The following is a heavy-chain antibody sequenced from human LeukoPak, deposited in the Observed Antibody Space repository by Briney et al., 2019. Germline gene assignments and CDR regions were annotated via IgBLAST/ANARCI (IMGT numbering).Heavy chain of an antibody. CDR3: ARDFEATITYFDY. J-gene: IGHJ4*02. D-gene: IGHD5-12*01. V-gene: IGHV3-23*01. Sequence: GGSLRLSCAATGFTFRSHAMNWVRQAPGKGLEWVSGIGGSGGRTYYADSVTGRFTISRDNSKNSLYLQMNSLRAEDTAVYYCARDFEATITYFDYWGQGTLVTVSS. CDR2: IGGSGGRT. CDR1: GFTFRSHA.